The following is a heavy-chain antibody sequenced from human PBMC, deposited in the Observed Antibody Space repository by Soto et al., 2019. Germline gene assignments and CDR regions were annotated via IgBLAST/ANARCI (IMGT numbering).Heavy chain of an antibody. V-gene: IGHV4-38-2*01. Sequence: SETLSLTCAVSGYSISSGYYWGWIRQPPGKGLEWIGSIYHSGSTYYNPSLKSRVTISVDTSKNQFSLKLSSVTAADTAVYYCARKGGYGGYNIDYWGQGTLVTVSS. D-gene: IGHD4-17*01. J-gene: IGHJ4*02. CDR2: IYHSGST. CDR3: ARKGGYGGYNIDY. CDR1: GYSISSGYY.